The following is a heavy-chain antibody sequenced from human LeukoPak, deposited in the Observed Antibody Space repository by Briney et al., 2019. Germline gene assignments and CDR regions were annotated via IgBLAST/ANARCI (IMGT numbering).Heavy chain of an antibody. CDR1: GDSISSGSYY. CDR2: IYTSGST. CDR3: ARDAYYSDNSGYYPDF. Sequence: SETLSLTCTVSGDSISSGSYYWSWIRQPAGKGLEWIGRIYTSGSTNCNPSLKSRVTISVDTSKNPFSLKLSSVTAADTAVYYCARDAYYSDNSGYYPDFWGQGTLVTVSS. V-gene: IGHV4-61*02. J-gene: IGHJ4*02. D-gene: IGHD3-22*01.